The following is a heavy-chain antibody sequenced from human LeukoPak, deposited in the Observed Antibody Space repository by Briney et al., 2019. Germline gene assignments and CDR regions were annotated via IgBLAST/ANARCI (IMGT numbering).Heavy chain of an antibody. CDR2: IHHSRST. J-gene: IGHJ4*02. V-gene: IGHV4-4*02. Sequence: SETLSLTCTVSVGSISSSHWWGWVRQPPGKGLECGGEIHHSRSTNSNPSLKSRVTISEDKSKNQFSLRLNSVTAADTAVYYCAREFVQGSSLPYFDYWGQGTLVSVSS. D-gene: IGHD1-26*01. CDR3: AREFVQGSSLPYFDY. CDR1: VGSISSSHW.